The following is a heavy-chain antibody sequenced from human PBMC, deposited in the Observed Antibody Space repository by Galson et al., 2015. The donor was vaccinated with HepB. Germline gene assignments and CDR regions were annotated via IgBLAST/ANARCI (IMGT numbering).Heavy chain of an antibody. D-gene: IGHD6-19*01. CDR1: GSRFSSPG. CDR2: IWHDGSSK. Sequence: SLRLSCAASGSRFSSPGLHWVRQAPVNELEWVAVIWHDGSSKYYTESVKRRFTLSRDNSKNTLYLQMNSLRAEDKAMYYCARDSSNGLYKMGWFDPWGQGTLVTVSS. J-gene: IGHJ5*02. CDR3: ARDSSNGLYKMGWFDP. V-gene: IGHV3-33*01.